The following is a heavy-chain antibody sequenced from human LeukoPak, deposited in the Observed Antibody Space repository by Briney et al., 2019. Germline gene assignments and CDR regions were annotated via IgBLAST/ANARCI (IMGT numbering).Heavy chain of an antibody. CDR2: IYYSGST. D-gene: IGHD2/OR15-2a*01. CDR3: ARVGNSYGMGV. V-gene: IGHV4-30-4*01. J-gene: IGHJ6*02. Sequence: PSETLSLTCTVSGGSISSGDYYRSWIRQPPGKGLEWIGYIYYSGSTYYNPSLKSRVTISVDTSKNQFSLKLSSVTAADTAVYYCARVGNSYGMGVWGQGTTVTVSS. CDR1: GGSISSGDYY.